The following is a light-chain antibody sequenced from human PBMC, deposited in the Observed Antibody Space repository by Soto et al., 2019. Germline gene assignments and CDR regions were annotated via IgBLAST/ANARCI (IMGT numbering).Light chain of an antibody. J-gene: IGKJ5*01. Sequence: EIVMTQSPDTLSVSPGERAALSCGASQSVTSNLAWYQQKPGQAPRLLIYGASTRATGIPARFSGSGSGTQFTLAISSLQSEDSAIYYCQQYNNWPAAITFGQGTRLEI. CDR1: QSVTSN. V-gene: IGKV3-15*01. CDR3: QQYNNWPAAIT. CDR2: GAS.